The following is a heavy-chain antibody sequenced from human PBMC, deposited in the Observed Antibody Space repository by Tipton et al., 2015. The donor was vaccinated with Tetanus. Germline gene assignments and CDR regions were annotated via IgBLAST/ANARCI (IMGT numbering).Heavy chain of an antibody. CDR1: GFNFSNYW. J-gene: IGHJ4*02. Sequence: AVSGFNFSNYWMHWVRQVPGKGLMWVSRISGDGTSTSYASSVRGRFTIFRNNAKNTVHLQMSGLRAEDTAIYYCARDRDGGWSFDDWGQGTLVTVSS. V-gene: IGHV3-74*01. CDR3: ARDRDGGWSFDD. D-gene: IGHD6-19*01. CDR2: ISGDGTST.